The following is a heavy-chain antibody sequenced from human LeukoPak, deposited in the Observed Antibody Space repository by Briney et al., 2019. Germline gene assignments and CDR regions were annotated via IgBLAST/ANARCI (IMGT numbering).Heavy chain of an antibody. CDR2: IRYDGSNK. J-gene: IGHJ5*02. Sequence: GGSLRLSCAASGFTFSSYGMHWVRQAPGKGLEWVAFIRYDGSNKYYADSVKGRFTISRDNSKNTLYLQMNSLRAEDTAVYYCARRLPYCSSTSCPNWFDPWGQGTLVTVSS. CDR1: GFTFSSYG. V-gene: IGHV3-30*02. CDR3: ARRLPYCSSTSCPNWFDP. D-gene: IGHD2-2*01.